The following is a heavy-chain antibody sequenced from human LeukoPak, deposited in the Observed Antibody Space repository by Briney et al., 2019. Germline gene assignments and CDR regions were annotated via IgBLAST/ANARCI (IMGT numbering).Heavy chain of an antibody. J-gene: IGHJ4*02. CDR3: TTDDYYDSSGYFPGFDY. D-gene: IGHD3-22*01. Sequence: GGSLRLSCAASGFSFSKAWMSWVRQAPGKGLEWVGRIKSKTDGGTTDYAAPVKGRFTISREDSKNTLYLQMNSLKTEDTAVYYCTTDDYYDSSGYFPGFDYWGQGTLVTVSS. CDR1: GFSFSKAW. V-gene: IGHV3-15*01. CDR2: IKSKTDGGTT.